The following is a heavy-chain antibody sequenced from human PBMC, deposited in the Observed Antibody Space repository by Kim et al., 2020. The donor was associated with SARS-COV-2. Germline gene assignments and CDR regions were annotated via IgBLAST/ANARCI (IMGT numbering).Heavy chain of an antibody. J-gene: IGHJ4*02. CDR2: IYYSGST. CDR1: GGSISSSSYY. Sequence: SETLSLTCTVSGGSISSSSYYWGWIRQPPGKGLEWIGSIYYSGSTYYNPSLKSRVTISVDTSKNQFSLKLSSVTAADTAVYYCARAKRLYRMIVVVITTHFDYWGQGTLVTVSS. V-gene: IGHV4-39*07. CDR3: ARAKRLYRMIVVVITTHFDY. D-gene: IGHD3-22*01.